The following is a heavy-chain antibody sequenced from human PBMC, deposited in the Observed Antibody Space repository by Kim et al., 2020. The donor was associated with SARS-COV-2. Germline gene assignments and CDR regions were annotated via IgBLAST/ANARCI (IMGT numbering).Heavy chain of an antibody. D-gene: IGHD6-13*01. CDR3: AREYSSSWYYFDY. V-gene: IGHV5-51*01. Sequence: SPSFQGQVTISADKSISTAYLQWSSLKASDTAMYYCAREYSSSWYYFDYWGQGTLVTVSS. J-gene: IGHJ4*02.